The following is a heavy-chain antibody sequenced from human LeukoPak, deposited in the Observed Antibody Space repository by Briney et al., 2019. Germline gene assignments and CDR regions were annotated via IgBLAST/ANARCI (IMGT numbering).Heavy chain of an antibody. CDR3: ARQKYQRGPDVSYFDY. J-gene: IGHJ4*02. CDR1: GFTFSSYS. Sequence: GSLRLSCAASGFTFSSYSMNWVRQAPGKGLEWVSYISSSSSTIYYADSVKGRFTISRDNAKNSLYLQMNSLRAEDTAVYYCARQKYQRGPDVSYFDYWGQGTLVTVSS. V-gene: IGHV3-48*04. CDR2: ISSSSSTI. D-gene: IGHD2-8*01.